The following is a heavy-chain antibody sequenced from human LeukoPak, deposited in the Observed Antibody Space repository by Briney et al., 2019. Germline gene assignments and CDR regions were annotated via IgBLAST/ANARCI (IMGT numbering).Heavy chain of an antibody. V-gene: IGHV3-20*04. CDR2: INWNGGST. Sequence: GGSLRLSCAASGFTFDDYGMSWVRQAPGKGLEWVSGINWNGGSTGYADSVKGRFTISRDNAKNSLYLQMNSLRAEDTALYYCARSYYYDSSGYSRPFDYWGQGTLVTVSS. CDR1: GFTFDDYG. CDR3: ARSYYYDSSGYSRPFDY. J-gene: IGHJ4*02. D-gene: IGHD3-22*01.